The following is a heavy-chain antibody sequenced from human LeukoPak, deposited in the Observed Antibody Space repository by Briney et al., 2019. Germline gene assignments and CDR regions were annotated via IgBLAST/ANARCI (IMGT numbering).Heavy chain of an antibody. J-gene: IGHJ4*02. Sequence: PGGSLRLSCAASGFTFSSNWMHWVRQGPGKGLVWVSRINSDGSTTTYADSVKGRFTISRDNAKNTLYLQMNSLRAEDTALYYCAAGDRNGWYFYYWGQGILVTVSS. D-gene: IGHD6-19*01. CDR1: GFTFSSNW. V-gene: IGHV3-74*01. CDR2: INSDGSTT. CDR3: AAGDRNGWYFYY.